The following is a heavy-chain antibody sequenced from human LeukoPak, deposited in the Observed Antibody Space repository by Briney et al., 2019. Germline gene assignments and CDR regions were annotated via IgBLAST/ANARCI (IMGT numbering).Heavy chain of an antibody. Sequence: GGSLRLSCAASGFTFNNYAMRWVRQAPGKGLEWVSAISGSGANTYDIDSVKGRFTISRDNSKSTLYLQISSLRAEDTAVYYCAKDSGSTMVRGVMYFDYWGQGTLVTVSS. CDR2: ISGSGANT. J-gene: IGHJ4*02. V-gene: IGHV3-23*01. CDR3: AKDSGSTMVRGVMYFDY. D-gene: IGHD3-10*01. CDR1: GFTFNNYA.